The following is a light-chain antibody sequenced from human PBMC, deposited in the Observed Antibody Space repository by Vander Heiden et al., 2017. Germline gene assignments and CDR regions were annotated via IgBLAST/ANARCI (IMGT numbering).Light chain of an antibody. V-gene: IGKV2-30*01. CDR1: QSLVASDGDTN. CDR3: MQCTHWPPT. J-gene: IGKJ2*01. CDR2: KVS. Sequence: DVVMTQSQLSLPVTLGQPASISCRSPQSLVASDGDTNLQWFQQRPGQAPRRLIYKVSIRDSGVPDRFSGSGSGTDFTLKISRVEAEDVGVYYCMQCTHWPPTFGYGTKLEIK.